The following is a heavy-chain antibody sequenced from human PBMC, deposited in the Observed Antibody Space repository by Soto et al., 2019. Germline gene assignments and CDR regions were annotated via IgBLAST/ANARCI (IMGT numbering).Heavy chain of an antibody. CDR1: GFTFDDYG. CDR2: ITWNSAHT. Sequence: EVQLVESGGGLVQPGRSLRLACAASGFTFDDYGMSWVRQAPGKGLEWLSLITWNSAHTAYADSVEGRFTISRDNAKNSLYLQMSSLRPEDTGLYYCAKAGYVRGYSDYIDFWGQGTLVTVSS. D-gene: IGHD5-18*01. V-gene: IGHV3-9*01. CDR3: AKAGYVRGYSDYIDF. J-gene: IGHJ4*02.